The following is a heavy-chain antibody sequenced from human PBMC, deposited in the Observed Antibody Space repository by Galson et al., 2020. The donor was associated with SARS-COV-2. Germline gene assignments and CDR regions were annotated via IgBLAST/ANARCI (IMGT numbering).Heavy chain of an antibody. CDR2: IYYSGST. Sequence: SETLSLTCTVSGGSISSSSYYWGWIRQPPGKGLEWIGSIYYSGSTYYNPSLKSRVTISVDTSKNQFSLKLSSVTAADTAVYYCARDVSYYDSSGYSDYYFDYWGQGTLVTVSS. CDR3: ARDVSYYDSSGYSDYYFDY. J-gene: IGHJ4*02. CDR1: GGSISSSSYY. V-gene: IGHV4-39*07. D-gene: IGHD3-22*01.